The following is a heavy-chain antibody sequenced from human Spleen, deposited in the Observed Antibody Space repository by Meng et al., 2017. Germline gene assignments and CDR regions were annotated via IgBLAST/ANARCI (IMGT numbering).Heavy chain of an antibody. J-gene: IGHJ4*02. CDR3: ARVGGRAYSSSSLRLDY. CDR2: ISYDGSNK. Sequence: GESLKISCAASGFTFSSYAMHWVRQAPGKGLEWVAVISYDGSNKYYADSVKGRFTISRDNSKNTLYLQMNSLRAEDTAVYYCARVGGRAYSSSSLRLDYWGQGTLVTVSS. CDR1: GFTFSSYA. D-gene: IGHD6-6*01. V-gene: IGHV3-30*01.